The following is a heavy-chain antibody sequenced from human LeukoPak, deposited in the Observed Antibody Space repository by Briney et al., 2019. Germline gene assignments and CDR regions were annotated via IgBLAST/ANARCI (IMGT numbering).Heavy chain of an antibody. CDR3: AIATRQWLVIWRNSEAAFDI. Sequence: ASVKVSCKASGYTFTGYYMHWVRQAPGQGLEWMGWINPNSGGTNYAQKFQGRVTMTRDTSISTAYMELSRLRSDDTAVYYCAIATRQWLVIWRNSEAAFDIWGQGTMVTVSS. V-gene: IGHV1-2*02. CDR2: INPNSGGT. CDR1: GYTFTGYY. J-gene: IGHJ3*02. D-gene: IGHD6-19*01.